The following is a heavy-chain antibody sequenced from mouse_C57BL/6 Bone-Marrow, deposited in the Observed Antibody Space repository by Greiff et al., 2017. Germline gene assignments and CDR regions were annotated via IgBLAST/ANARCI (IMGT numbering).Heavy chain of an antibody. CDR2: IDPENGDT. D-gene: IGHD1-1*01. J-gene: IGHJ3*01. CDR3: TFLRGWFAY. V-gene: IGHV14-4*01. Sequence: EVQLQQSGAELVRPGASVKLSCTASGFNIKDDYMHWVKQRPEQGLEWIGWIDPENGDTEYASKVQGKATITADTSSNTDYLQLSSLTSEDTAVYYCTFLRGWFAYWGQGTLVTVSA. CDR1: GFNIKDDY.